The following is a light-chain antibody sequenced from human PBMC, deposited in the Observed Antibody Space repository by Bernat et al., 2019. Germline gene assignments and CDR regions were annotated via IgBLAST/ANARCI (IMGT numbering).Light chain of an antibody. V-gene: IGKV1-9*01. J-gene: IGKJ5*01. Sequence: DIQLTQSPSFLSASVGDRVTITCRASQVIGTYLAWYHQKPGKAPHLLIYGASTLQSGVPSRFSGSGSGTEFTLTISSLQPEDSTTYYCQQLDKFPITFRQGTRLEIK. CDR3: QQLDKFPIT. CDR1: QVIGTY. CDR2: GAS.